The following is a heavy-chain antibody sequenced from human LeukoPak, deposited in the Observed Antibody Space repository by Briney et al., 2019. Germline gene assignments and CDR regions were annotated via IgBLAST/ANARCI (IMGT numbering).Heavy chain of an antibody. CDR3: ATGREGWFGP. Sequence: PSQTLSLTCTVSGDSISSGSDYWSWIRQPAGKGLEWIGRIYPSGGTNYNPSLKSRVTISVDTSKNQFSLKLGSVTAADTAVYYCATGREGWFGPWGQGTLVTVSS. CDR2: IYPSGGT. V-gene: IGHV4-61*02. CDR1: GDSISSGSDY. J-gene: IGHJ5*02.